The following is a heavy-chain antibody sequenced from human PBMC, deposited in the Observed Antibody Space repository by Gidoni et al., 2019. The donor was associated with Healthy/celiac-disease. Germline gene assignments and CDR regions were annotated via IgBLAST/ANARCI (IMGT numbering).Heavy chain of an antibody. CDR1: GFHFSNAW. D-gene: IGHD3-22*01. V-gene: IGHV3-15*01. J-gene: IGHJ4*02. CDR2: IKSKTDGGTT. Sequence: EVQLVEFVGGLVKPGGSLRLSCAASGFHFSNAWMSWVRRAPGKGLEWVGRIKSKTDGGTTDYAAPVKGRFTISRDDSKNTLYLQMNSLKTEDTAVYYCTTDSKPPDYYDSSGFDYWGQGTLVTVSS. CDR3: TTDSKPPDYYDSSGFDY.